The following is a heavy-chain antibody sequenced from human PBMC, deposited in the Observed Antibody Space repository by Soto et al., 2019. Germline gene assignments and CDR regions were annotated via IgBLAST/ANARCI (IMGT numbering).Heavy chain of an antibody. CDR2: INHSGST. V-gene: IGHV4-34*01. J-gene: IGHJ6*02. CDR3: ARDNWDYAYYYYGMDV. Sequence: SETLSLTCAVYGGSFSGYYWSWIRQPPGKGLEWIGEINHSGSTNYNPSLKSRVTISVDTSKNQFSLKLSSVTAADTAVYYCARDNWDYAYYYYGMDVWGQGTTVTVSS. D-gene: IGHD1-7*01. CDR1: GGSFSGYY.